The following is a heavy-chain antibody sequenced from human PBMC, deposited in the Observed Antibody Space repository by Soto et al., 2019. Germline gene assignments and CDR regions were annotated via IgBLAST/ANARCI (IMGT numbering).Heavy chain of an antibody. J-gene: IGHJ6*02. V-gene: IGHV4-59*01. CDR2: IYYSGST. CDR3: ARFNAYKLARSGYYYGMDV. D-gene: IGHD1-1*01. CDR1: GGSISSYY. Sequence: SETLSLTCTVSGGSISSYYWSWIRQPPGKGLEWIGYIYYSGSTNYNPSLKSRVTISVDTSKNQFSLKLYPVTAADTAVYYCARFNAYKLARSGYYYGMDVWGQGTTVTVSS.